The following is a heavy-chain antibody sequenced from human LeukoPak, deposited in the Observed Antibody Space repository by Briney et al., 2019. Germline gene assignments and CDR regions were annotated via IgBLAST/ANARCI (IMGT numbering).Heavy chain of an antibody. Sequence: ASVKVSCKASGYTFTGYYMHWVRQAPGQGLEWMGWINPNSGGTNYAQKFQGRVTMTRDTSISTAYMELSRLRSDDTAVYYCARQRPNCSSTSCYIGGLVYWGQGTLVTVSS. CDR3: ARQRPNCSSTSCYIGGLVY. J-gene: IGHJ4*02. V-gene: IGHV1-2*02. D-gene: IGHD2-2*02. CDR2: INPNSGGT. CDR1: GYTFTGYY.